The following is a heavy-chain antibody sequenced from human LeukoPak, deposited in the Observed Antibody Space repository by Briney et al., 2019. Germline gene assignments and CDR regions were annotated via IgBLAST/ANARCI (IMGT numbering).Heavy chain of an antibody. CDR2: ISSSSSYI. CDR3: ARRPADGDYG. Sequence: GGSLRLSCAASGFTFSSYSMNWVRQAPGKGLEWVSSISSSSSYIYYADSVKGRFTISRDNAKNSLYLQMNNLRAEDTAVYYCARRPADGDYGWGQGTLVTVSS. CDR1: GFTFSSYS. D-gene: IGHD4-17*01. V-gene: IGHV3-21*01. J-gene: IGHJ4*02.